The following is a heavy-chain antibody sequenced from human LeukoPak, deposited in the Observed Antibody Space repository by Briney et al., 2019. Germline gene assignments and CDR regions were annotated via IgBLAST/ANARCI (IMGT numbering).Heavy chain of an antibody. CDR3: ARGYSYGFIGYYYYGMDV. CDR2: IIPIFGTA. Sequence: SVKVSCKASGGTFSSYAISWVRQAPGQGLEWMGGIIPIFGTANYAQKFQGRVTITADESTSTAYMELSSLRSEDTAVYYCARGYSYGFIGYYYYGMDVWGQGTTVTVSS. D-gene: IGHD5-18*01. J-gene: IGHJ6*02. V-gene: IGHV1-69*13. CDR1: GGTFSSYA.